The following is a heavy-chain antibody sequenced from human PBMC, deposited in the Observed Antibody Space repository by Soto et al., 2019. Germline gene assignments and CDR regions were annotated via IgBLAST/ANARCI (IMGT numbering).Heavy chain of an antibody. CDR1: GYTFTSYD. V-gene: IGHV1-8*01. J-gene: IGHJ6*02. D-gene: IGHD3-3*01. Sequence: ASVKVSCKASGYTFTSYDINWVRQATGQGLEWMGWMNPNSGNTGYAQKFQGRVTMTRNTSISTAYMELSSLRSEDTAVYYCARGGRDFWSGYYPISRGTYYYYGMDVWGQGTTVTVSS. CDR3: ARGGRDFWSGYYPISRGTYYYYGMDV. CDR2: MNPNSGNT.